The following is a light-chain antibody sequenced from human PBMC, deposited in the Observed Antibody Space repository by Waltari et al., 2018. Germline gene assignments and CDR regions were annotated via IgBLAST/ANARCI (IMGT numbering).Light chain of an antibody. Sequence: QSALTQPASLSGAPGQSITISCTGTSRDIGFPTHVSWYQQHPGQAPRLLMYDVNSRPSGVSNRFSGSKSGNTASLTISGLQADDEAHYYCSAYTSSATLAFGGGTGLTVL. CDR3: SAYTSSATLA. J-gene: IGLJ2*01. V-gene: IGLV2-14*03. CDR1: SRDIGFPTH. CDR2: DVN.